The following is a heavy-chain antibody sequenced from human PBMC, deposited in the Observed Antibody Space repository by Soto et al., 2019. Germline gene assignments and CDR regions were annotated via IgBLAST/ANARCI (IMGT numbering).Heavy chain of an antibody. D-gene: IGHD2-21*01. CDR3: SADHPHMAKGWPV. J-gene: IGHJ6*02. CDR1: GFDFGSFG. Sequence: ASVKVSCKASGFDFGSFGIQFLRQTRGRGLEWIGWIVVVSGSTNYARQFQGRVAISRDMSSSTAYLDLYDLKSDDTAVYFCSADHPHMAKGWPVWRQGTTVTVSS. CDR2: IVVVSGST. V-gene: IGHV1-58*02.